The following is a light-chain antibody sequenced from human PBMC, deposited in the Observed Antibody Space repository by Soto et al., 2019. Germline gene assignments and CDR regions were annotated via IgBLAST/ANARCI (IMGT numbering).Light chain of an antibody. CDR1: SSDVGGYNY. J-gene: IGLJ2*01. CDR2: EVS. Sequence: QSALTQPASVSGSPGQSIIISCTGTSSDVGGYNYVSWYQQHPGKAPKLLISEVSNRPSGVSSRFSGSKSGNTASLTISGLQAEDEADYYCTSYKTRGIVVFGGGTKLTVL. CDR3: TSYKTRGIVV. V-gene: IGLV2-14*01.